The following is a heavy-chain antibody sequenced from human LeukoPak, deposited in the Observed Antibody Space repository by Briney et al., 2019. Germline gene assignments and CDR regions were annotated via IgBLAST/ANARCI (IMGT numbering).Heavy chain of an antibody. J-gene: IGHJ6*03. CDR1: GYTFTGYW. Sequence: ASVKLSCKASGYTFTGYWIHWVRQAPGQGLECLGGITTNTGSPTYAQGFTGRYVFSFDTSVRMAYLHITSLTAEDTAIYYCARSRRVVVPSSLNAADDYYYYMDGWSKGTTVTVS. CDR3: ARSRRVVVPSSLNAADDYYYYMDG. D-gene: IGHD2-21*02. V-gene: IGHV7-4-1*04. CDR2: ITTNTGSP.